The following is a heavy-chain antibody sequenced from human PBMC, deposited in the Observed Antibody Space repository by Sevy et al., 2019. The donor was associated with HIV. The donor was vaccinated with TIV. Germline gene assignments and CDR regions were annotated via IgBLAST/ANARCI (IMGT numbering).Heavy chain of an antibody. J-gene: IGHJ5*02. V-gene: IGHV4-59*08. CDR2: IYYNGHI. CDR1: GGSITSLY. Sequence: SETLSLTCTVSGGSITSLYWDWIRQPPGRGLEWIANIYYNGHINYNPSLKSRVTLSLDTSKNQFSLRLSSVTAADTAMYYCAGENAWGRGYTWGQGTLVTVSS. CDR3: AGENAWGRGYT. D-gene: IGHD6-25*01.